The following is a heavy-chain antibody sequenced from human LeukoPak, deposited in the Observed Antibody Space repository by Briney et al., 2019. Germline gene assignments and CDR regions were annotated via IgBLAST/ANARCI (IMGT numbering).Heavy chain of an antibody. CDR3: ARDVSGTYYAMGTFDI. CDR1: GGSGSSYY. V-gene: IGHV4-59*02. Sequence: SETLSLTCTVSGGSGSSYYWSWIRQPPGKRLEWIGYIYYSGSTNYNPSLRSRVTISVDTSKNQFSLKLSSVTAADTAVYYCARDVSGTYYAMGTFDIWAKGQWSPSLQ. CDR2: IYYSGST. D-gene: IGHD1-26*01. J-gene: IGHJ3*02.